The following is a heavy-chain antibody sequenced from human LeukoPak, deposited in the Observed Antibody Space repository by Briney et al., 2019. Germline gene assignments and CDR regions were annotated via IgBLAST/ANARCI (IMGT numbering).Heavy chain of an antibody. CDR1: GFTFYSYA. D-gene: IGHD6-13*01. CDR2: ISSSSSYI. J-gene: IGHJ4*02. Sequence: PGGSLRLSCAASGFTFYSYAMNWVRQAPGKGLEWVSSISSSSSYIYYADSVKGRFTISRDNAKNSLYLQMNSLRAEDTAVYYCARDSDRYSSRFLDYWGQGTLVTVSS. CDR3: ARDSDRYSSRFLDY. V-gene: IGHV3-21*01.